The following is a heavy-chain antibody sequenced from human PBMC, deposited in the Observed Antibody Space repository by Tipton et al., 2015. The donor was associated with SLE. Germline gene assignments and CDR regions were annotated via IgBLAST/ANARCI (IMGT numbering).Heavy chain of an antibody. Sequence: LRLSCAVYGGSFSGYYWSWIRQPPGKGLEWIGEINHSGSTNYNPSLKSRVTISVDTSKNQFSLKLSSVTAADTAVYYCARDLVASITMFRGVFDYWGQGTLVTVSS. CDR1: GGSFSGYY. D-gene: IGHD3-10*01. CDR3: ARDLVASITMFRGVFDY. CDR2: INHSGST. V-gene: IGHV4-34*01. J-gene: IGHJ4*02.